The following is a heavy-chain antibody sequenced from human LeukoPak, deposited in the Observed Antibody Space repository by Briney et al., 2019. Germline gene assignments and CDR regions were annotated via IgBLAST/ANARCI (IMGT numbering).Heavy chain of an antibody. CDR1: GFTFSNAW. CDR3: AKDRDCSTTSCYTDYYYMDV. J-gene: IGHJ6*03. V-gene: IGHV3-15*01. D-gene: IGHD2-2*02. CDR2: IKIKTDGGTS. Sequence: GGSLRLSCAASGFTFSNAWMSWVRQAPGKGLEWVGHIKIKTDGGTSDYAAPVKDRFTISRDDSKNTLYLQMNSLRAEDTAVYYCAKDRDCSTTSCYTDYYYMDVWGKGTTVTVSS.